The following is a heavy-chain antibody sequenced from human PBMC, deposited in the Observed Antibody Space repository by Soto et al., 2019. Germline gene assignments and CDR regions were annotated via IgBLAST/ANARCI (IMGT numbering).Heavy chain of an antibody. CDR2: ISGNGDET. J-gene: IGHJ4*02. Sequence: EVQLLESGGGLVQPGGSLRLSCAVSGITFGRFAMTWVRQAPGEGVEWVSTISGNGDETFYADSGKGRFTISRDNSRNTVFLHMNSPRVEDTAIYYCAKGGHASPFDYWGLGTLVTVSS. D-gene: IGHD5-12*01. V-gene: IGHV3-23*01. CDR3: AKGGHASPFDY. CDR1: GITFGRFA.